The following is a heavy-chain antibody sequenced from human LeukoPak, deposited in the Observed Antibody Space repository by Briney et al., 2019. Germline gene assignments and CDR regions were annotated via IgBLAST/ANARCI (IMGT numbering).Heavy chain of an antibody. CDR3: ARHSRSGGSVSSGYYPDY. CDR1: GYSFTSYW. D-gene: IGHD3-22*01. V-gene: IGHV5-51*01. J-gene: IGHJ4*02. Sequence: GESLKISRKGSGYSFTSYWIGWVRQVPGKGLEWMGIIYPGDSDTRYSPSFQGQVTISADKSISTAYLQWSSLKASDTAMYYCARHSRSGGSVSSGYYPDYWGQGTLVTVSS. CDR2: IYPGDSDT.